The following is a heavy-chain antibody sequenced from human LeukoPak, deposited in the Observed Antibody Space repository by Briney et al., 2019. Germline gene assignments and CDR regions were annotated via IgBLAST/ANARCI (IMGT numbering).Heavy chain of an antibody. CDR2: INHSGST. CDR1: GFTFSSYG. Sequence: GSLRLSCAASGFTFSSYGMSWVRQPPGKGLEWIGEINHSGSTNYNPSLKSRVTISVDTSKNQFSLKLSSVTAADTAVYYCARRGRITMIVVVISNAFDIWGQGTMVTVSS. V-gene: IGHV4-34*01. D-gene: IGHD3-22*01. J-gene: IGHJ3*02. CDR3: ARRGRITMIVVVISNAFDI.